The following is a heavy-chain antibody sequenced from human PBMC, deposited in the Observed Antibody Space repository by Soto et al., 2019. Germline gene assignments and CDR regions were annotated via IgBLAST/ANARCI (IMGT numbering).Heavy chain of an antibody. D-gene: IGHD4-17*01. CDR2: IWYDGSNK. J-gene: IGHJ6*02. Sequence: PGGSLRLSCAASGFTFSSYCMHWVRQAPGKGLEWVAVIWYDGSNKYYADSVKGRFTISRDNSKNTLHLQMNSLRAEDTAVYYCARDRYGDYYYGMDVWGQGTTVTVSS. CDR1: GFTFSSYC. CDR3: ARDRYGDYYYGMDV. V-gene: IGHV3-33*01.